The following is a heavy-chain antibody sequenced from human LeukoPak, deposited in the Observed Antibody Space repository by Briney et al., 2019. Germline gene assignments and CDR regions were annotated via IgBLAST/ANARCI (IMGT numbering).Heavy chain of an antibody. CDR3: AREGNYGDFDY. CDR2: IYTGGSP. CDR1: GFTVSSNY. D-gene: IGHD4-17*01. J-gene: IGHJ4*02. V-gene: IGHV3-53*01. Sequence: GGSLRLSCVASGFTVSSNYMTWVRQAPGKGLEWVSVIYTGGSPYYADSVKGRFTISRDNAKNSLYLQMNSLRAEDTAVYYCAREGNYGDFDYWGQGTLVTVSS.